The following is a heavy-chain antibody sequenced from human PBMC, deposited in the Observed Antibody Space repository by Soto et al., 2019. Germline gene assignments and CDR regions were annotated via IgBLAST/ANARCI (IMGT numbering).Heavy chain of an antibody. CDR2: INAGNGNT. CDR3: ATLHWYFDL. Sequence: GASXKVSSKASGYTFATYAIHWVRQAPGQRLEWMGWINAGNGNTIYAQKFQGRVTMTEDTSTDTAYMELSCLRSEDTAVYYCATLHWYFDLWGRGTLVTV. CDR1: GYTFATYA. V-gene: IGHV1-3*01. J-gene: IGHJ2*01.